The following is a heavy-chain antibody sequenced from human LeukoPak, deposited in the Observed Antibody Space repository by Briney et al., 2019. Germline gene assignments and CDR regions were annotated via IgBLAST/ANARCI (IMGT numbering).Heavy chain of an antibody. V-gene: IGHV1-8*01. D-gene: IGHD3-10*01. CDR3: ARGRPGSGSYAIDY. CDR1: GYTFTSYD. CDR2: MNPNSGNT. J-gene: IGHJ4*02. Sequence: ASVKVSCKASGYTFTSYDINWVRQATGQGLEWMGWMNPNSGNTGYAQMFQGRVTMTRNTSISTAYMELSSLRSEDTAVYYCARGRPGSGSYAIDYWGQGTLVTVSS.